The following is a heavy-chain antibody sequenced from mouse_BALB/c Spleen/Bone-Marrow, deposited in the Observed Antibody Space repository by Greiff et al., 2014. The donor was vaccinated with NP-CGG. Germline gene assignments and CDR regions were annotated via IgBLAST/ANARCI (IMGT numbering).Heavy chain of an antibody. Sequence: QVQLKHSGAELVRPGTSVKVSCKASGYAFTNYLIEWVKQRPGQGLEWIGVINPGSGGTNYNEKFKGKATLTADKSSSTAYMQLSSLTSDDSAVYFCARWFTGTTAMDYWGQGTSVTVSS. CDR3: ARWFTGTTAMDY. D-gene: IGHD4-1*01. CDR2: INPGSGGT. V-gene: IGHV1-54*01. CDR1: GYAFTNYL. J-gene: IGHJ4*01.